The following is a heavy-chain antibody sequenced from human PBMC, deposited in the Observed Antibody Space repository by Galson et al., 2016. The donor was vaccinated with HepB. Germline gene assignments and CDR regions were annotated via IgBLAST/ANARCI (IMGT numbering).Heavy chain of an antibody. CDR3: TRRAVRGLITRHAFEI. V-gene: IGHV5-51*01. Sequence: QSGAEVKKPGESLKISCKGSGDNFATYWIGWARQVPGKGLEWMGLIYPSDSDTKYSPSFQGQVTISADRSISTAYLQWDSLRASDTAMYYCTRRAVRGLITRHAFEIWGQGTMVTVSS. CDR1: GDNFATYW. CDR2: IYPSDSDT. J-gene: IGHJ3*02. D-gene: IGHD3-10*01.